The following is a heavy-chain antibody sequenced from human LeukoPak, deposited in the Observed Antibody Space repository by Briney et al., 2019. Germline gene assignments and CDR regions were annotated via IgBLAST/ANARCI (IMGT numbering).Heavy chain of an antibody. CDR3: ARNPPGGWFGEFDEDASDI. CDR1: GGSISSSNW. D-gene: IGHD3-10*01. CDR2: IYHSGST. V-gene: IGHV4-4*02. J-gene: IGHJ3*02. Sequence: SGTLSLTCAVSGGSISSSNWWSWVRQPPGKGLEWIGEIYHSGSTNYNPSLKSRVTISVDTSKNQFSLKLSSVTAADTAVYYCARNPPGGWFGEFDEDASDIWGQGTMVTVSS.